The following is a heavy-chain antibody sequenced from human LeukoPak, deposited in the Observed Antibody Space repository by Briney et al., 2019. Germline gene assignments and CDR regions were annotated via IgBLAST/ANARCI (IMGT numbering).Heavy chain of an antibody. Sequence: GGSLRLSCAASGFTFSDYYMSWIRQAPGKGLEWVSYISSSGSTIYYADSVKGRFTISRDNAKNSLYLQMNSLRAEDTAVYYCATMVRGVDDAFDIWGQGTMVTVSS. J-gene: IGHJ3*02. CDR2: ISSSGSTI. CDR3: ATMVRGVDDAFDI. V-gene: IGHV3-11*01. CDR1: GFTFSDYY. D-gene: IGHD3-10*01.